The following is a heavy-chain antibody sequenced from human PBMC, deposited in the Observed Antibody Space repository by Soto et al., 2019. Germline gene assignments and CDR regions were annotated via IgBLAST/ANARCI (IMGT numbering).Heavy chain of an antibody. V-gene: IGHV3-9*01. Sequence: GGSLRLSCAASGFTFDDYAMHWVRQAPGKGLEWVSGISWNSGSIGYADSVKGRFTISRDNAKNSLYLQMNSLRAEDTALYYCAKARRDGYNYYAFDIWGQGTMVTVSS. D-gene: IGHD5-12*01. CDR1: GFTFDDYA. CDR3: AKARRDGYNYYAFDI. CDR2: ISWNSGSI. J-gene: IGHJ3*02.